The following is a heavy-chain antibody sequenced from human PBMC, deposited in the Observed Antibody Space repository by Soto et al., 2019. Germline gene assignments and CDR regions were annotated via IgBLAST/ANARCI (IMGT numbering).Heavy chain of an antibody. CDR1: GFTFSSYG. CDR2: IWYDGSNK. D-gene: IGHD3-3*01. CDR3: ARDRYVFWSGYYSYFDY. V-gene: IGHV3-33*01. J-gene: IGHJ4*02. Sequence: QVQLVESGGGVVQPGRSLRLSCAASGFTFSSYGMHWVRQAPGKGLEWVAVIWYDGSNKYYADSVKRRFTISRDNSKNTLYLQMNSRRAEDTAVYYCARDRYVFWSGYYSYFDYWGQGTLVTVSS.